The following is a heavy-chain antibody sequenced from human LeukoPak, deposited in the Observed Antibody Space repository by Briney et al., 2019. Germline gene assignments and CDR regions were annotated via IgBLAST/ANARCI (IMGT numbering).Heavy chain of an antibody. D-gene: IGHD4-17*01. V-gene: IGHV3-64D*06. CDR2: ISSSGGST. CDR1: GFTFSSYA. CDR3: VKDWDTVTFDY. J-gene: IGHJ4*02. Sequence: GGSLRLSCSASGFTFSSYAMHWVRQAPGKGLEYVSAISSSGGSTYYADSVKGRFTISRDNSKNTLYLQMSSLRAEDTAVYYCVKDWDTVTFDYWGQGTLVTVSS.